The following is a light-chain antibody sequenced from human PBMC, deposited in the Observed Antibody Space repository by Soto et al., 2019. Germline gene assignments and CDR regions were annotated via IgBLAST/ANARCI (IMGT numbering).Light chain of an antibody. J-gene: IGKJ1*01. CDR1: QSISSW. CDR2: KAS. CDR3: QQYNSYSWT. V-gene: IGKV1-5*03. Sequence: DIQMTQSPSTLSASVGDRVTITCRASQSISSWLAWYQQKPVKAPKLLLYKASSLESGVPSRFSGSGSGTDFTLTISSLQPDDFATYYCQQYNSYSWTFGQGTKVEIK.